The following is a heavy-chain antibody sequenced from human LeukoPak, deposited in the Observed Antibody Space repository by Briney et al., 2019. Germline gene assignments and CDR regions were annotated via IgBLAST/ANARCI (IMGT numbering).Heavy chain of an antibody. V-gene: IGHV1-46*01. Sequence: ASVKVSCKAPGYTFTSYYMHWVRQAPGQGLEWMGIIEPKGGTTNYAQKFQGRVTMTRDTSTGPVYMELRSLESEDTAVYYGARGKMTRDYWGQGALVTVSS. J-gene: IGHJ4*02. CDR1: GYTFTSYY. CDR3: ARGKMTRDY. CDR2: IEPKGGTT. D-gene: IGHD2-21*02.